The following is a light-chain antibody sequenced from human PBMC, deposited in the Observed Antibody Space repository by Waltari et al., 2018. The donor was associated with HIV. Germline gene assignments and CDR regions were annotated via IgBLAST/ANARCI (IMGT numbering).Light chain of an antibody. V-gene: IGLV2-14*01. CDR3: SSYTINNDYV. CDR1: SSDVGRYNY. CDR2: EVL. J-gene: IGLJ1*01. Sequence: SAVTQPASVSGLPGQSITISCTGTSSDVGRYNYVSWYQHHPAKAPTLMIYEVLNRPSGISNRFSCSKSGNTASLTISGLQAEDEADYYCSSYTINNDYVFGTGTRVTVL.